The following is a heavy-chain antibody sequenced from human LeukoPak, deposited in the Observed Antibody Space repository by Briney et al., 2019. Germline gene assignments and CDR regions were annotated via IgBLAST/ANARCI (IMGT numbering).Heavy chain of an antibody. V-gene: IGHV4-31*03. Sequence: SQTLSLTCTVSGGSISSGGYYWSWIRQHPGKGLEWIGYIYYSGSTYYNPSLKSRVTISVDTSKNQFSLKLSSVTAADTAVYYCARDSSIANYYYYHGMDVWGQGTTVTVSS. CDR3: ARDSSIANYYYYHGMDV. CDR1: GGSISSGGYY. J-gene: IGHJ6*02. CDR2: IYYSGST.